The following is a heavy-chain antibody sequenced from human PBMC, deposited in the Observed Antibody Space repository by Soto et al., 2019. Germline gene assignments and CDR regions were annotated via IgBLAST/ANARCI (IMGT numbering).Heavy chain of an antibody. CDR2: INPSGGST. V-gene: IGHV1-46*01. J-gene: IGHJ1*01. CDR1: GYTFTSYY. CDR3: ARDEKAGGYWSGGSCPGAEYLQQ. D-gene: IGHD2-15*01. Sequence: GYSVQVSCKASGYTFTSYYMHWVRQAPGQGLEWMGIINPSGGSTSYAQKFQGRVTMTRDTSTSTVYMELSSLRSEDTAVYYCARDEKAGGYWSGGSCPGAEYLQQWGQGKLVTV.